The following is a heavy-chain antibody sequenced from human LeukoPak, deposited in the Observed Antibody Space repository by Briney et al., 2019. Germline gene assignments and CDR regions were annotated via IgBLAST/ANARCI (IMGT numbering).Heavy chain of an antibody. CDR3: ARGGEYDFWSGYLGNDDGRFDY. CDR1: GFTFSSYW. J-gene: IGHJ4*02. Sequence: PGGSLRLSCAASGFTFSSYWMHWVRQAPGKGLVWVSRINSDGSSTSYADSVKGRFTISRDNAKNTLYLQMNSLRAEDTAVYYCARGGEYDFWSGYLGNDDGRFDYWGQGTLVTVSS. V-gene: IGHV3-74*01. D-gene: IGHD3-3*01. CDR2: INSDGSST.